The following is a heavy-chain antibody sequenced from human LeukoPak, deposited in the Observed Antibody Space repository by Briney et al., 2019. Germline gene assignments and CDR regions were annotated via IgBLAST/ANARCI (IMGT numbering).Heavy chain of an antibody. CDR3: ARCRQWLIKDLACDAFDI. CDR2: IIPIFGTP. D-gene: IGHD6-19*01. Sequence: ASVKVSCKASGGTFSSYAINWVRQAPGQGLEWMGGIIPIFGTPNYAQKFQDRVTITADESTSTAYVELSSLRSEDTAVYYCARCRQWLIKDLACDAFDIWGQGTMVTVSS. V-gene: IGHV1-69*13. CDR1: GGTFSSYA. J-gene: IGHJ3*02.